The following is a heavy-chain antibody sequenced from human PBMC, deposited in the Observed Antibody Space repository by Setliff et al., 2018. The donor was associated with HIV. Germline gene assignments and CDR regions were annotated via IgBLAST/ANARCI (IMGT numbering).Heavy chain of an antibody. J-gene: IGHJ3*02. D-gene: IGHD2-8*01. Sequence: SETLSLTCTVSGGSIISSDFYWRWIRQHPGKALEWIGDIYYNGSSYHNPSLKSRVTISLDTSMNQFSLKLTSVTTADTAVYYCARGLDIVQMVYAIPDAFDIWGQGTMVTVSS. CDR1: GGSIISSDFY. V-gene: IGHV4-30-4*01. CDR2: IYYNGSS. CDR3: ARGLDIVQMVYAIPDAFDI.